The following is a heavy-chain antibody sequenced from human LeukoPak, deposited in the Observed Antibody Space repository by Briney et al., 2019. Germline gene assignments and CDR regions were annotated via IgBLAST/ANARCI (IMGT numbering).Heavy chain of an antibody. V-gene: IGHV4-59*01. CDR1: GGSISSYY. CDR3: ARCGYSYGSEFDY. J-gene: IGHJ4*02. CDR2: TYYSGST. D-gene: IGHD5-18*01. Sequence: SETLSLTRTVSGGSISSYYWSWIRQPPGKGLEWIGYTYYSGSTNYNPSLKSRVTISVDTSKNQFSLKLSSVTAADTAVYYCARCGYSYGSEFDYWGQGTLVTVSS.